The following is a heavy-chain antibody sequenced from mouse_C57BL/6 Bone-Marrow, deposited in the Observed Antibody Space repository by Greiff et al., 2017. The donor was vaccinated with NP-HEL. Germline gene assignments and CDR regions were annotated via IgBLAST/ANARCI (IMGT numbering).Heavy chain of an antibody. CDR3: AKPHYYGSSWYFDV. CDR1: GYTFTSYW. V-gene: IGHV1-64*01. D-gene: IGHD1-1*01. J-gene: IGHJ1*03. CDR2: IHPNSGST. Sequence: QVQLQQPGAELVKPGASVKLSCKASGYTFTSYWMHWVKQRPGQGLEWIGMIHPNSGSTNYNEKLKSKATLTVDKSSSTAYLQLSSLTSEDSAVYYCAKPHYYGSSWYFDVWGTGTTVTVSS.